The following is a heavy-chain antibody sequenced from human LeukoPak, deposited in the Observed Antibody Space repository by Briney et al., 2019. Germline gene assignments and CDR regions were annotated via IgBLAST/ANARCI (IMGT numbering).Heavy chain of an antibody. CDR3: ARITDLTIFGVVLISGFFDY. D-gene: IGHD3-3*01. J-gene: IGHJ4*02. Sequence: ASVTVSFTSSVYTFTFYYMHWVRHAPGQGLEWMGWINLNSGATNYTQNFQGRVTMTRDTSISTAYMELSRLRSDDTAVYYCARITDLTIFGVVLISGFFDYWGQGTLVTVSS. CDR2: INLNSGAT. V-gene: IGHV1-2*02. CDR1: VYTFTFYY.